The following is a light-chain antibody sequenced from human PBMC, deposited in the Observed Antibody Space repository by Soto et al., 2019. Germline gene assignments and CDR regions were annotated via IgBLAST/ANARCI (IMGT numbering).Light chain of an antibody. CDR3: QQYNNWPAIT. CDR1: QSVSSSY. Sequence: EIVLTQSPGTLSLSPGERATLSCRAIQSVSSSYLAWYQQKPGQAPRLLIYSASTRATGIPARFSGSGSGTEFTLTISSLQSEDFAVYYCQQYNNWPAITFGQGTRLEIK. CDR2: SAS. V-gene: IGKV3D-15*01. J-gene: IGKJ5*01.